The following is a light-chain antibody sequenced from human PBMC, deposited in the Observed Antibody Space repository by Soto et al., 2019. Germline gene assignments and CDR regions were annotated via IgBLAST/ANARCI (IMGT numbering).Light chain of an antibody. V-gene: IGLV2-14*01. CDR2: DVS. CDR3: SSFTSSSTPSDV. J-gene: IGLJ1*01. CDR1: SSDVGGYNY. Sequence: QSVLTQPASVSGAPGQSITVSCTGTSSDVGGYNYVSWYQQHPGKSPKLMIYDVSNQPSGVSNRFCGSRSGNTASLTISGLQAKDESDYYCSSFTSSSTPSDVFGTGTKLAVL.